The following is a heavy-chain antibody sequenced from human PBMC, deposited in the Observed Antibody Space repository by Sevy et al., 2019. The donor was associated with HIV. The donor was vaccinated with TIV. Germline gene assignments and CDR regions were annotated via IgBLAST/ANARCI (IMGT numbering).Heavy chain of an antibody. CDR1: GATFSSDV. CDR2: IIPMYNTP. V-gene: IGHV1-69*13. Sequence: ASVKVSCKASGATFSSDVISWVRQVPGQGLDWMGGIIPMYNTPSYAQNFQGRVTITADGSTSTVYMDLSSLRSEDTAIYYCARGVTVAGSYFDYWGQGTLVTVSS. D-gene: IGHD6-19*01. CDR3: ARGVTVAGSYFDY. J-gene: IGHJ4*02.